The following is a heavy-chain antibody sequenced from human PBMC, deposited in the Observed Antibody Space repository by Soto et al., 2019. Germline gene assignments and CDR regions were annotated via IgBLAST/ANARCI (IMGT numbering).Heavy chain of an antibody. V-gene: IGHV3-66*01. Sequence: GGSLRLSCAASGFTVSSHYMSWVRQAPGKGLEWVSVIYSGGSTYYADSVKGRFTISRDNSKNTLYLQMNSLRAEDTAVYYCAREGNWNDFDYWGQGTLVTVSS. CDR1: GFTVSSHY. CDR2: IYSGGST. CDR3: AREGNWNDFDY. J-gene: IGHJ4*02. D-gene: IGHD1-1*01.